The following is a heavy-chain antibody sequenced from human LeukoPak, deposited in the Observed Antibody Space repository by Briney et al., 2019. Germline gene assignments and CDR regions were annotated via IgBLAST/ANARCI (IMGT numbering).Heavy chain of an antibody. CDR1: GFTFRNYG. CDR2: ISNDGSNE. D-gene: IGHD5-18*01. Sequence: PGGSLRLSCAASGFTFRNYGMHWVRQAPGKGLEWAAVISNDGSNEYYAKSVKGRSSISRDNSKNTLYLQMNSLRAEDTAVYYCAREETAMVGYYFDYWGQGTLVTVSS. CDR3: AREETAMVGYYFDY. V-gene: IGHV3-30*03. J-gene: IGHJ4*02.